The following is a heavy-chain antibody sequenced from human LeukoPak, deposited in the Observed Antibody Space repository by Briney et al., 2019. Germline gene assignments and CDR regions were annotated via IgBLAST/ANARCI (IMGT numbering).Heavy chain of an antibody. CDR3: AGADVDTAHIDY. CDR1: GGPISSGSYY. CDR2: IYTIGST. V-gene: IGHV4-61*02. Sequence: PSETLSLTCTVSGGPISSGSYYWSWIPPPAGKGLEWIGRIYTIGSTNYNPSLKSRVTISVDKSTNQFSLNLSSVTAADTAVYYCAGADVDTAHIDYWGQGTLVTVSS. D-gene: IGHD5-18*01. J-gene: IGHJ4*02.